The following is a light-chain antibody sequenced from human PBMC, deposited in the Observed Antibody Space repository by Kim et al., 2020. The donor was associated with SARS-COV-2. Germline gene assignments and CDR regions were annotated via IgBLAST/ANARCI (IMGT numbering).Light chain of an antibody. CDR2: AAS. CDR3: QQSYSTLL. J-gene: IGKJ2*01. Sequence: LSASVRDRVTITCRASQSISSYLNWYQQKPGKAPKLLIYAASSLQSGVPSRFSGSGAGTDFTLTISSLQPEDFATYYCQQSYSTLLFGQGTKLEI. CDR1: QSISSY. V-gene: IGKV1-39*01.